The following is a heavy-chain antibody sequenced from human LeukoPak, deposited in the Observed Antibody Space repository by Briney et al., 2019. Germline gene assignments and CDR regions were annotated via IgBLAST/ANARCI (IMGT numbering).Heavy chain of an antibody. V-gene: IGHV1-69*05. CDR1: GGTFSSYA. Sequence: ASVKVFCKASGGTFSSYAISWVRQAAGQGLEWMGGFIPMFGTANYAQKFQGRVTITTDESTSTAYMELSSLRSEDTAVYYCARAFSGSGHYFYYMDVWGKGTTVTVSS. CDR2: FIPMFGTA. J-gene: IGHJ6*03. D-gene: IGHD3-10*01. CDR3: ARAFSGSGHYFYYMDV.